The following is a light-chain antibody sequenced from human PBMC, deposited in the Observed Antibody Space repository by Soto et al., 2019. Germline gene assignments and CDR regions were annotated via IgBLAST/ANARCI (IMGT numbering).Light chain of an antibody. J-gene: IGKJ1*01. V-gene: IGKV1-12*01. CDR2: GAS. Sequence: DIQMTQSPSSVSASVGDRLTITCRACRYISNSLAWYQQTPGKAPKLLLRGASSLHRGVPSRFSGGGAGTEFTLTISSLQPEDFATYYCQQTSAFPRTFGQGTKVDIK. CDR3: QQTSAFPRT. CDR1: RYISNS.